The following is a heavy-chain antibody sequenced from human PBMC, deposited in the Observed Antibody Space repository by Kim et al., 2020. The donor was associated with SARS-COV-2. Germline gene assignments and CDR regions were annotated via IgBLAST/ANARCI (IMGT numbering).Heavy chain of an antibody. CDR1: GFTFSDFW. Sequence: GGSLRLSCAASGFTFSDFWMSWVRQAPGKGLEWVANIKKDGSSKYFVDSVKGRFTISRDNTQNSLYLQMNSLRADDTAVYYCVRGAWTFDYWGQGTLATVSS. V-gene: IGHV3-7*01. CDR3: VRGAWTFDY. D-gene: IGHD1-1*01. CDR2: IKKDGSSK. J-gene: IGHJ4*02.